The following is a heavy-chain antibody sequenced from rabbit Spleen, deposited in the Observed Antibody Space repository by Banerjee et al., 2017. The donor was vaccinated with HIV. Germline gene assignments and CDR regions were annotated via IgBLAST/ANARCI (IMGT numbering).Heavy chain of an antibody. V-gene: IGHV1S45*01. CDR1: GFSFSSGYW. CDR2: TKVEIGAT. J-gene: IGHJ3*01. Sequence: QQQLVESGGGLVKPGASLTLTCKASGFSFSSGYWICWVRQAPGKGLEWVGCTKVEIGATGIASWAKGRFTISKTSSTTVTLQMTSLTAADTATYFCARDGISFVSTGWGLTRLDLWGPGTLVTVS. D-gene: IGHD4-1*01. CDR3: ARDGISFVSTGWGLTRLDL.